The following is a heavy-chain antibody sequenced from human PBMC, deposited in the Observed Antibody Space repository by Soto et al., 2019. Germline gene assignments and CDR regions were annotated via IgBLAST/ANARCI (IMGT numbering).Heavy chain of an antibody. CDR2: INPNGGGT. J-gene: IGHJ4*02. CDR1: GYTFTAYY. D-gene: IGHD3-10*01. V-gene: IGHV1-2*02. CDR3: ARAVHTMIQGVRFRVDQ. Sequence: ASVKVSCKASGYTFTAYYIHWVRQAPGQGLEWMGWINPNGGGTKYAQKFQGRVTMTRDTSINTAYMELTRLTSDDTAVYYCARAVHTMIQGVRFRVDQWGKGTLVNV.